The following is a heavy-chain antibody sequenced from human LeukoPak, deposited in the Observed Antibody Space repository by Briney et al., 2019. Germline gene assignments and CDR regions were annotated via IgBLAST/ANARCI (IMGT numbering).Heavy chain of an antibody. D-gene: IGHD6-6*01. CDR2: IRSSSET. CDR3: AKDSLAARDLVSFYFDY. CDR1: GFIFSQYS. J-gene: IGHJ4*02. Sequence: GSLRLSCAASGFIFSQYSMNWVRQAPGKGLEWVSHIRSSSETFYADSVKGRFTISRDNARNSLYLQMNNLRGEDTAVYYCAKDSLAARDLVSFYFDYWGQGTLVTVSS. V-gene: IGHV3-48*01.